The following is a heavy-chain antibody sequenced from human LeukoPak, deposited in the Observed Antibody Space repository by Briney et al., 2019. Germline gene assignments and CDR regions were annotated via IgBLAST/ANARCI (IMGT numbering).Heavy chain of an antibody. D-gene: IGHD6-19*01. V-gene: IGHV3-7*01. Sequence: PGRSLRLSCAASGFIFSSYWMNWVRQAPGKGLEWVANIKQEGSEKYYVDSVKGRFTISRDNAKNSLYLQMDSLRAEDTAVYYCAGGSGWLIDYWGQGTLVTVSS. J-gene: IGHJ4*02. CDR3: AGGSGWLIDY. CDR1: GFIFSSYW. CDR2: IKQEGSEK.